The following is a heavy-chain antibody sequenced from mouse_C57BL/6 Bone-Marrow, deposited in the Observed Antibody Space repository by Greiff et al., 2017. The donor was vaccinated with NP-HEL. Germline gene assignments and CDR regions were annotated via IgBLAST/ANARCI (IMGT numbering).Heavy chain of an antibody. V-gene: IGHV5-4*03. Sequence: EVNVMESGGGLVKPGGSLKLSCAASGFTFSSYAMSWVRQTPEKRLEWVATISDGGSYTYYPDNVKGRFTISRDNAKNNLYLQMSHLKSEDTAMYYCARAHYDYDDFDYWGQGTTLTVSS. CDR1: GFTFSSYA. CDR3: ARAHYDYDDFDY. J-gene: IGHJ2*01. CDR2: ISDGGSYT. D-gene: IGHD2-4*01.